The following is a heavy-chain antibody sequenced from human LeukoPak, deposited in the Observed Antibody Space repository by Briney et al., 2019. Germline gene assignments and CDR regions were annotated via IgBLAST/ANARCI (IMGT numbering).Heavy chain of an antibody. CDR1: GGSIGSYY. CDR3: ARLGSDY. J-gene: IGHJ4*02. Sequence: SETLSLTCSVSGGSIGSYYWSWIRQSPGKGLEWIGYIYYSGSTNYNPSLKSRVTISVDTSKNQFSLKLSSVTAADTAVYYCARLGSDYWGQGTLVTVSS. V-gene: IGHV4-59*08. CDR2: IYYSGST.